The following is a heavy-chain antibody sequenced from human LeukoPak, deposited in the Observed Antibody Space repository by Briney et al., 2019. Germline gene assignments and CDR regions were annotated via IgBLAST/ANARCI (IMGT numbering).Heavy chain of an antibody. CDR2: INHSGST. J-gene: IGHJ3*02. V-gene: IGHV4-34*01. CDR1: GGSFSGYY. CDR3: ARHSYYGSGSSLGRGAFDI. Sequence: SETLSLTCAVYGGSFSGYYWSWIRQPPGKGLEWIGEINHSGSTNYNPSLKSRVTISVDTSKNQFSLKLSSVTAADTAVYYCARHSYYGSGSSLGRGAFDIWGQGTMVTVSS. D-gene: IGHD3-10*01.